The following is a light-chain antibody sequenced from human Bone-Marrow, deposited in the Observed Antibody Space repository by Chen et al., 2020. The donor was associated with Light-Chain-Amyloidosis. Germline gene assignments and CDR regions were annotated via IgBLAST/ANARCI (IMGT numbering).Light chain of an antibody. CDR2: EDS. CDR3: QVWDRSSDRPV. Sequence: SYVLTQPSSVSVAPGQTATIACGGNNIGSTSVHWYQQTPGQAPLLVVYEDSDRPSGIPERLSGSNSGNTAILTISRVEAGNEADYYCQVWDRSSDRPVFGGGTKLTVL. V-gene: IGLV3-21*02. J-gene: IGLJ3*02. CDR1: NIGSTS.